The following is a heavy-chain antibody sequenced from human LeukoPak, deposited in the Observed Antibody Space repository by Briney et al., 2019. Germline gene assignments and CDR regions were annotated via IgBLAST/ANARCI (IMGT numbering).Heavy chain of an antibody. CDR3: ARGGGLRLY. J-gene: IGHJ4*02. V-gene: IGHV6-1*01. CDR1: GDSVSTNGAT. D-gene: IGHD3-10*01. CDR2: TYYMSKWYN. Sequence: SQTLSLTCAISGDSVSTNGATWNWIRQSPSRGLEWLGRTYYMSKWYNDYAASVKSRIIINPDTSKNQFSLQLSSVTPEDTAVYYCARGGGLRLYWGQGTLVTVSS.